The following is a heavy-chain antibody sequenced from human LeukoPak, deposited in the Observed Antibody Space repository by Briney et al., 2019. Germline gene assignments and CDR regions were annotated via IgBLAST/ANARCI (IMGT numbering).Heavy chain of an antibody. V-gene: IGHV3-23*01. CDR3: ARSTTVVTQGDY. CDR2: ISGSGGNT. D-gene: IGHD4-23*01. CDR1: GFTFSSYA. Sequence: GGSLRLSCAASGFTFSSYAMSWVRQAPGKGLDWVSAISGSGGNTYYADSVKGRFTISRDNSKNTLYLQMNSLRAEDTAVYYCARSTTVVTQGDYWGQGTLVTVSS. J-gene: IGHJ4*02.